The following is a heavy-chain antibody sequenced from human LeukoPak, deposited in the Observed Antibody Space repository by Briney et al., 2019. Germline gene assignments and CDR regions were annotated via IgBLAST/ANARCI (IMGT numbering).Heavy chain of an antibody. CDR2: INPNSGGT. D-gene: IGHD2-2*02. Sequence: ASVKVSCKASGYTFTDYYMHWVRQAPGQGLEWMGWINPNSGGTNYAQKFQGRVTMTRDTSISTAYMELSRLRSDDTAVYYCARDLGYCSSTSCYTYFDYWGQGTLVTVSS. CDR3: ARDLGYCSSTSCYTYFDY. V-gene: IGHV1-2*02. CDR1: GYTFTDYY. J-gene: IGHJ4*02.